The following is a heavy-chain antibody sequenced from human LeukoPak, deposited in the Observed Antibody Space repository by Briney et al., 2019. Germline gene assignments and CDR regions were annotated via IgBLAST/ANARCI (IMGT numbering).Heavy chain of an antibody. D-gene: IGHD1-1*01. CDR1: GGSISSYY. J-gene: IGHJ4*02. CDR3: ARGNAYNWGFDF. Sequence: SETLSLTCSVSGGSISSYYWNWIRQTPGKGLQWIGYTHYSGSTNSNPSLKSRVSISVDTSKNQFSLKLSSVTAADTALYYCARGNAYNWGFDFWGQGTLVTVSS. V-gene: IGHV4-59*01. CDR2: THYSGST.